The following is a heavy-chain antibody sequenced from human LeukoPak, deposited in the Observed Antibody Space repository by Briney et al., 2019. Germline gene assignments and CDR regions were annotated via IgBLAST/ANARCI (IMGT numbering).Heavy chain of an antibody. J-gene: IGHJ5*02. CDR2: IIPIFGTA. CDR1: GGTFSSYA. D-gene: IGHD4-23*01. Sequence: GASVKVSCKASGGTFSSYAISWVRQAPGQGLEWMGGIIPIFGTANYAQKFQGRVTITADESTSTAYMELSSLRSEDTAVYYCARVIRSAVVLGRFRYWFDPWGQGTLVTVSS. V-gene: IGHV1-69*13. CDR3: ARVIRSAVVLGRFRYWFDP.